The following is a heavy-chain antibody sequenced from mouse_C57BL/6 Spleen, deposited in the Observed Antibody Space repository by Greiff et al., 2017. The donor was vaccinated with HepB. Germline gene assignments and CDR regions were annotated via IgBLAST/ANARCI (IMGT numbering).Heavy chain of an antibody. Sequence: QVQLQQPGAELVKPGASVKMSCKASGYTFTSYWITWVKQRPGQGLEWIGDIYPGSGSTNYNEKFKSKATLTVDTSSSTAYMQLSSLTSEDSAVYYCARGTVVAKNWFAYWGQGTLVTVSA. CDR2: IYPGSGST. J-gene: IGHJ3*01. CDR1: GYTFTSYW. V-gene: IGHV1-55*01. D-gene: IGHD1-1*01. CDR3: ARGTVVAKNWFAY.